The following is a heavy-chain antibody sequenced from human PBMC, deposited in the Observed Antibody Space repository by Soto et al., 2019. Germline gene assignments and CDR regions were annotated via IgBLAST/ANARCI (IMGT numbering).Heavy chain of an antibody. CDR1: GYTFTDYY. Sequence: QVQLVQSGAEVKKPGASVKVSCKASGYTFTDYYMHWVRQAPGQGLEWMGWINPNSGGTNYAQKFQCRLTMTRDTSNSTVYMELSRLRSDATAVYYCARDLGVGATRVGDAFDLWGQGTVVTISS. CDR3: ARDLGVGATRVGDAFDL. J-gene: IGHJ3*01. CDR2: INPNSGGT. V-gene: IGHV1-2*02. D-gene: IGHD1-26*01.